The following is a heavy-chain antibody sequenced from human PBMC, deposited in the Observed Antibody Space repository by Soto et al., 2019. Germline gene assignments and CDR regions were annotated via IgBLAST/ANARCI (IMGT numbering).Heavy chain of an antibody. V-gene: IGHV3-33*01. CDR1: GFTFSSYA. CDR3: ARGQLPAATTYFDF. Sequence: GGSLRLCRAASGFTFSSYAIHWFRQAPGKGLEWVAIIWFDGSNQYYADSVKGRFSISRDNSKNTLFLQMDSLRAEDTAVYYCARGQLPAATTYFDFWGQGTLVSVS. J-gene: IGHJ4*02. CDR2: IWFDGSNQ. D-gene: IGHD2-15*01.